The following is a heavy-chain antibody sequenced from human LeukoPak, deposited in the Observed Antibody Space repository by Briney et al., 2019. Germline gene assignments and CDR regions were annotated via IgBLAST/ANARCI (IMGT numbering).Heavy chain of an antibody. V-gene: IGHV1-69*13. D-gene: IGHD3-3*01. CDR1: GGTFSSYA. J-gene: IGHJ6*03. Sequence: ASVKVSCKASGGTFSSYAISWVRQAPGQGLEWMGGIIPIFGTANYAQKFQGRVTITADESTSTAYMELSSLRSEDTAVYYCARAERITIFGVVTPGYYYYMDVWGKGPRSPSP. CDR3: ARAERITIFGVVTPGYYYYMDV. CDR2: IIPIFGTA.